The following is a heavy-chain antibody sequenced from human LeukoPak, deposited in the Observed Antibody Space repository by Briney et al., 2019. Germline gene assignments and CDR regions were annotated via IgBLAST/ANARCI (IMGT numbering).Heavy chain of an antibody. D-gene: IGHD6-6*01. V-gene: IGHV3-21*01. Sequence: GGSLRLSCAASGFTFSSYARSWVRQAPGKGLEWISSISSSSSYIYYADSVKGRFTISRDNAKNSLYLQMNSLRAEDTAVYYCARDRYSRSSVGDLDYWGQRTLVTVSS. CDR1: GFTFSSYA. J-gene: IGHJ4*02. CDR2: ISSSSSYI. CDR3: ARDRYSRSSVGDLDY.